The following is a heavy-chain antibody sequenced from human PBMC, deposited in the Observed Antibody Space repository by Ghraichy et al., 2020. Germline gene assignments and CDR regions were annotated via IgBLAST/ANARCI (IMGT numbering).Heavy chain of an antibody. CDR3: ARYYHAYGYDY. D-gene: IGHD5-18*01. CDR2: ITAGNGNT. V-gene: IGHV1-3*01. CDR1: GSAFPPYA. Sequence: ASVKVSCKTSGSAFPPYAVHWVRQAPGQSLEWMGWITAGNGNTQYSHKFQGRVTLSSDRSATTVYMELSSLRSEDTAVYYCARYYHAYGYDYWGQGTLLTVSS. J-gene: IGHJ4*02.